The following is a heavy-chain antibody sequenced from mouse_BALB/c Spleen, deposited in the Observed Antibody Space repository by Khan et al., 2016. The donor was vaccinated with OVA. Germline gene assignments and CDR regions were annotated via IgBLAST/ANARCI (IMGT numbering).Heavy chain of an antibody. Sequence: QIQLVQSGPELKKPGETVRISCKASGYTFTDYGMNWVKQAPGKGLKWMGWINTYTGEPTYADEFKGRFAFSLETSASTAHLQINNLKNEDMATYFCARSRGKFLLDLWGQGTTLTVSS. J-gene: IGHJ2*01. CDR3: ARSRGKFLLDL. CDR2: INTYTGEP. CDR1: GYTFTDYG. V-gene: IGHV9-1*02. D-gene: IGHD2-1*01.